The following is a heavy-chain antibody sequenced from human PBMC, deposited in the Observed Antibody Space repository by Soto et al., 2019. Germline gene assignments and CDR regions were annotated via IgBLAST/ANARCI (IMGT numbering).Heavy chain of an antibody. CDR1: GVSISSHY. CDR3: ARGIIGYSSSFYYYYMDV. Sequence: TLSLTCTVSGVSISSHYWSWIRQPPGKGLEWIGYIYYSGSTNYNPSLKSRVTISVDTSRNQFSLKLSSVTAADTAVYYCARGIIGYSSSFYYYYMDVWGKGTTVTVSS. J-gene: IGHJ6*03. V-gene: IGHV4-59*11. D-gene: IGHD6-13*01. CDR2: IYYSGST.